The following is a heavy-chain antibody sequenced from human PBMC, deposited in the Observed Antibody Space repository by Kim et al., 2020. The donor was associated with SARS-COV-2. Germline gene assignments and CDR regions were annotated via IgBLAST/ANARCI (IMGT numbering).Heavy chain of an antibody. D-gene: IGHD3-16*01. CDR1: GFTFSSYD. CDR3: ARKAIVGVSGGFDP. Sequence: GGSLRLSCAASGFTFSSYDMIWVRQPPGKGLEWMSGITSSGGETSYADSVKGRFTISRDNSKNTLYLQMNSLRADDTALYYCARKAIVGVSGGFDPWGQGTLVTVSS. J-gene: IGHJ5*02. V-gene: IGHV3-23*01. CDR2: ITSSGGET.